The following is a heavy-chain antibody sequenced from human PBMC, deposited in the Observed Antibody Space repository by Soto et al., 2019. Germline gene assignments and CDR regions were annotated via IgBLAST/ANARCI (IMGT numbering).Heavy chain of an antibody. J-gene: IGHJ6*02. D-gene: IGHD2-2*01. CDR3: ARRYCSSARCPWNYYGMDV. Sequence: GESLKISCQGSGYNCASYWISLVRQMPGKGLEWMGRIDPIDSYTNYSPSFQGHVTISADKSVSTAYLQWSSLKASDTAMYYCARRYCSSARCPWNYYGMDVWGQLTTVTV. V-gene: IGHV5-10-1*01. CDR1: GYNCASYW. CDR2: IDPIDSYT.